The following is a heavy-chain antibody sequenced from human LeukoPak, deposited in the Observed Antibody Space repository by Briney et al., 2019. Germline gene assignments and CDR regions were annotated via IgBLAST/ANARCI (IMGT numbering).Heavy chain of an antibody. CDR3: ARGGTVYYYDSSGYYHPDI. J-gene: IGHJ3*02. CDR2: IYYSGST. CDR1: GGSISSGDYY. V-gene: IGHV4-30-4*01. Sequence: SQTLPLTCTVSGGSISSGDYYWSWIRQPPGKGLEWIGYIYYSGSTYYNPSLKSRVTISVDTSKNQFSLKLSSVTAADTAVYYCARGGTVYYYDSSGYYHPDIWGQGTMVTVSS. D-gene: IGHD3-22*01.